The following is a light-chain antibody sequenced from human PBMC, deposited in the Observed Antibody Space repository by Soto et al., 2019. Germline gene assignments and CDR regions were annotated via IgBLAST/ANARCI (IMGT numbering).Light chain of an antibody. CDR3: QQYNTYSPWT. CDR2: DAS. J-gene: IGKJ1*01. Sequence: DIQMTQSPSTLSASVGDRVTITCRASQSISNWLAWYQQKPGNAPKLLISDASNLVSGVPSRLSGSGSGTEFTLTISSLQPDDFATYYCQQYNTYSPWTFGQGTKV. V-gene: IGKV1-5*01. CDR1: QSISNW.